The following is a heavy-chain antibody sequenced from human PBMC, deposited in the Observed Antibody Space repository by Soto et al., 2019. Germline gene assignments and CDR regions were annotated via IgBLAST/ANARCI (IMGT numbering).Heavy chain of an antibody. Sequence: GGSLRLSCAASGFTFSSYSMNWVRQAPGKGLEWVSSISSSSSYIYYADSVKGRFTISRDNAKNSLYLQMNSLRAEDTAVYYCARDRRTTVKKYYFDYWGQGTLVTVSS. D-gene: IGHD4-4*01. CDR1: GFTFSSYS. V-gene: IGHV3-21*01. CDR2: ISSSSSYI. CDR3: ARDRRTTVKKYYFDY. J-gene: IGHJ4*02.